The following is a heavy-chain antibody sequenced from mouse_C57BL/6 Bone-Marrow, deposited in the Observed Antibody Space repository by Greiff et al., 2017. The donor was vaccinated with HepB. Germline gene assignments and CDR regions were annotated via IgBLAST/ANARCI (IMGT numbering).Heavy chain of an antibody. J-gene: IGHJ4*01. CDR1: GYTFTDYY. CDR3: ARSPYYGSSYHYAMDY. V-gene: IGHV1-76*01. Sequence: QVQLQQSGAELVRPGASVKLSCKASGYTFTDYYINWVKQRPGQGLEWIARIYPGSGNTYYNEKFKGKATLTAEKSSSTAYMQLSSLTSEDSAVYFCARSPYYGSSYHYAMDYWGQGTSVTVSS. CDR2: IYPGSGNT. D-gene: IGHD1-1*01.